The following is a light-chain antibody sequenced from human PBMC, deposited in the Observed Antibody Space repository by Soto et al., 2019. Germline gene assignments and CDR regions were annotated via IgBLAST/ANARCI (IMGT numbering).Light chain of an antibody. Sequence: SVLTQPRSVSGSPGQSVTISCTGTSSDVGGYNYVSWYQQHPGKAPKLMIYDVSKRPSGVPDRFSGSKSGNTASLTTSGLQAEDEADYYCCSYAGSSYVFGTGTKVTVL. J-gene: IGLJ1*01. CDR3: CSYAGSSYV. CDR1: SSDVGGYNY. V-gene: IGLV2-11*01. CDR2: DVS.